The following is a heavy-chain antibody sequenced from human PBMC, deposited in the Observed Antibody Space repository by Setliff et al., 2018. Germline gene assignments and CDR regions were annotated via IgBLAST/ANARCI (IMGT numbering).Heavy chain of an antibody. CDR3: ARGSRSGGKGGYNWFDP. V-gene: IGHV1-8*03. J-gene: IGHJ5*02. Sequence: ASVKVSCKASGYTFTSYDINWVRQATGQGLEWMGWMNPNSGHTGYAQKFQGRVTITRNTSISTTYMELSSLRSEDTAVYYCARGSRSGGKGGYNWFDPWGQGTLITVSS. CDR2: MNPNSGHT. D-gene: IGHD2-15*01. CDR1: GYTFTSYD.